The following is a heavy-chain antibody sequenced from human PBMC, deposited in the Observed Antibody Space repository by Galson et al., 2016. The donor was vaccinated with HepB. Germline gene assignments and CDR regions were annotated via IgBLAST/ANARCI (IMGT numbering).Heavy chain of an antibody. V-gene: IGHV3-23*01. CDR2: ISGNGVTT. CDR3: GKSFFSGGSIVRFSDY. CDR1: GFSFSSFA. J-gene: IGHJ4*02. Sequence: SLRLSCAASGFSFSSFAMSWVRQAPGQGLEWVSAISGNGVTTYYADSVGGRFTISRDNSTDTVYLQMNVMSAGDTAVYYCGKSFFSGGSIVRFSDYWGQGALVTVSP. D-gene: IGHD3-16*02.